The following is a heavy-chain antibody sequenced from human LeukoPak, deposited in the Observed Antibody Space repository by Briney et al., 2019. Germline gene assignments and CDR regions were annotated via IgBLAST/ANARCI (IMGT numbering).Heavy chain of an antibody. D-gene: IGHD2-8*01. CDR2: ISYDGENE. V-gene: IGHV3-30*18. CDR1: RFPVNNNV. Sequence: GMSLRLSCAASRFPVNNNVIHWVRQAPGKGLEWVAVISYDGENEYYADSVKGRFTISRDDSKSTLFLQMISLRAEDTAIYYCAKDSFSYNGVYDALDIWGQGTMVTVSS. CDR3: AKDSFSYNGVYDALDI. J-gene: IGHJ3*02.